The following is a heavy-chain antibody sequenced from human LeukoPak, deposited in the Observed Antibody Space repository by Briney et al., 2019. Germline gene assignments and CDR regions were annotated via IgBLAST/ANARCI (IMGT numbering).Heavy chain of an antibody. CDR3: ARDFGSSGYYYGAKADY. D-gene: IGHD3-22*01. V-gene: IGHV1-18*01. Sequence: GASVKVSCKASGYTFTSYGISWVRQAPGQGLERMGWISAYNGNTNYAQKLQGRVTMTTDTSTSTAYMELRSLRSDDTAVYYCARDFGSSGYYYGAKADYWGQGTLVTVSS. CDR1: GYTFTSYG. CDR2: ISAYNGNT. J-gene: IGHJ4*02.